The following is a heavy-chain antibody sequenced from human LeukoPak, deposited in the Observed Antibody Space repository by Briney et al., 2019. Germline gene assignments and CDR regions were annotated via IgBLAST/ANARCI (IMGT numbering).Heavy chain of an antibody. J-gene: IGHJ4*02. D-gene: IGHD6-19*01. CDR3: AKEQWLALDY. CDR1: GFTVSSSY. CDR2: IYTDGTI. V-gene: IGHV3-66*01. Sequence: GGSLRLSCAASGFTVSSSYMSWVRQAPGKGLEWVSVIYTDGTIYYADSVKGRFTISRDNSKNTLYLQMNSLRAEDTAVYYCAKEQWLALDYWGQGTLVTVSS.